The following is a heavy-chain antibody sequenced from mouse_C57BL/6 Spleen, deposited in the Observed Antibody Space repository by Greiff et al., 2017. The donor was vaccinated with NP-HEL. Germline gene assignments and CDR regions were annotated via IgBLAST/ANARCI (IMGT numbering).Heavy chain of an antibody. J-gene: IGHJ2*01. CDR1: GYTFTDYY. D-gene: IGHD1-1*01. CDR2: INPYNGGT. V-gene: IGHV1-19*01. Sequence: EVQLQESGPVLVKPGASVKMSCKASGYTFTDYYMNWVKQSHGKSLEWIGVINPYNGGTSYNQKFKGKATLTVDKSSSTAYMELNSLTSEDSAVYYCARTGDYGSIHFDYWGQGTTLTVSS. CDR3: ARTGDYGSIHFDY.